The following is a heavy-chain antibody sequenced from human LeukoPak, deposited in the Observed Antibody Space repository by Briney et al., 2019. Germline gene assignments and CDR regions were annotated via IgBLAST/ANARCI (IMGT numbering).Heavy chain of an antibody. CDR3: ARAVTYYYDSSPFDY. V-gene: IGHV4-39*01. CDR1: GGSISSSSYY. CDR2: IYYSGST. Sequence: SETLSLTCTVSGGSISSSSYYWGWIRQPPGKGLEWIGSIYYSGSTYYNPSLKSRVTISVDTSKNQFSLKLSSVTAADTAVYYCARAVTYYYDSSPFDYWGQGTLVTVSS. J-gene: IGHJ4*02. D-gene: IGHD3-22*01.